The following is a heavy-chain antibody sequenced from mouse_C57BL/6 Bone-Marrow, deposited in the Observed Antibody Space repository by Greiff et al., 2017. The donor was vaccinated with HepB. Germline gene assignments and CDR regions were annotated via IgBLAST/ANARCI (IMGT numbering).Heavy chain of an antibody. CDR2: ISTYYGDA. V-gene: IGHV1-67*01. D-gene: IGHD1-1*01. CDR3: AYYCCSSYWYFDV. CDR1: GYTFTDYA. Sequence: VQLQQSGPELVRPGVSVKISCKGSGYTFTDYAMHWVKQSHAKSLEWIGVISTYYGDASYNQKFKDKATMTVDKSSSKAYMELARLTSEDSAVYYCAYYCCSSYWYFDVWGTGTTVTVSS. J-gene: IGHJ1*03.